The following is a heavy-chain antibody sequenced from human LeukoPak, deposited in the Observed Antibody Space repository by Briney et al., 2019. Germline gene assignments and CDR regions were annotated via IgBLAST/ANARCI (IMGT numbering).Heavy chain of an antibody. CDR1: GFTFTSYY. CDR2: IIPIFGTA. J-gene: IGHJ4*02. D-gene: IGHD3-22*01. Sequence: ASVKVSCKASGFTFTSYYMHWVRQTPGQGLEWMGGIIPIFGTANYAQKFQGRVTITADESTSTAYMELSSLRSEDTAVYYCAMYYYDSSGYPVDYWGQGTLVTVSS. V-gene: IGHV1-69*13. CDR3: AMYYYDSSGYPVDY.